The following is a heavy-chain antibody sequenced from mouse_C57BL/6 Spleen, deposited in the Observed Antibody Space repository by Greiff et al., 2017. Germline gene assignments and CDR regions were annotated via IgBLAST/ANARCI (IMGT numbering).Heavy chain of an antibody. CDR1: GFTFTDYY. V-gene: IGHV7-3*01. Sequence: EVKLVESGGGLVQPGGSLSLSCAASGFTFTDYYMSWVRQPPGKALEWLGFIRNKANGYTTEYSASVKGRFTISRDNSQSILYLQMNALRAEDSATYYCARWGLPYLYFDVWGTGTTVTVAS. D-gene: IGHD3-1*01. J-gene: IGHJ1*03. CDR3: ARWGLPYLYFDV. CDR2: IRNKANGYTT.